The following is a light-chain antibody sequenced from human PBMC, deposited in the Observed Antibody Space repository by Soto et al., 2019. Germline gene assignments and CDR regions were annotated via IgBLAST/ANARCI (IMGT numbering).Light chain of an antibody. J-gene: IGLJ1*01. CDR1: SNDVGAYNY. CDR2: DVS. Sequence: QSVLTQPASVSGSPGQSITVSCTGTSNDVGAYNYVSWYQQHPSTAPKLMIYDVSNRPSGVSNRFSGSKSGNTASLTISGLQAEDEADYYCTSYTSSRTYVFGTGTKLTVL. V-gene: IGLV2-14*03. CDR3: TSYTSSRTYV.